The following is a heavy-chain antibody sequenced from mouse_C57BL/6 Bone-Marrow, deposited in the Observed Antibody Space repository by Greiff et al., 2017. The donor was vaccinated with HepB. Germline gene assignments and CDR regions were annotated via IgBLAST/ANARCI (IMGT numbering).Heavy chain of an antibody. J-gene: IGHJ2*01. CDR1: GYTFTDYE. V-gene: IGHV1-15*01. Sequence: VQLVESGAELVRPGASVTLSCKASGYTFTDYEMHWVKQTPVHGLEWIGAIDPETGGTAYNQKFKGKAILTADKSSSTAYMELRSLTSEDSAVYYCTSSSGYFDYWGQGTTLTVSS. CDR2: IDPETGGT. D-gene: IGHD3-2*02. CDR3: TSSSGYFDY.